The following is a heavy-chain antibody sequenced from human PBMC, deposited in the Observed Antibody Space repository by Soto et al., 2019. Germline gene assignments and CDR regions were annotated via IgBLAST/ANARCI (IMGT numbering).Heavy chain of an antibody. J-gene: IGHJ6*02. CDR1: GGSISSDGNY. CDR3: ARARMVRGIIYYYGMDV. V-gene: IGHV4-31*03. Sequence: QVQLQESGPGLVKSSQTLSLTCTVSGGSISSDGNYWSWIRQHPGKGLEWIGYIYYSGSTNYNPSPKSRVTISVDTSKNQFSLKLTSVTAADTAVYYCARARMVRGIIYYYGMDVWGQGTTVTVSS. CDR2: IYYSGST. D-gene: IGHD3-10*01.